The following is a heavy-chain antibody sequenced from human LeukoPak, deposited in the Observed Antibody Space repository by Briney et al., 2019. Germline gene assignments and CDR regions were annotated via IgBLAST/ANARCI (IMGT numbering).Heavy chain of an antibody. D-gene: IGHD3-10*01. CDR1: GYTFTSYG. J-gene: IGHJ4*02. V-gene: IGHV1-18*01. CDR2: ISAYNGNT. CDR3: ARDQQLLWFGESFDY. Sequence: GPVKASCKASGYTFTSYGISWVRQAPGQGLEWMGWISAYNGNTNYAQKLQGRVTMTTDTSTSTAYMELRSLRSDDTAVYYCARDQQLLWFGESFDYWGQGTLVTVSS.